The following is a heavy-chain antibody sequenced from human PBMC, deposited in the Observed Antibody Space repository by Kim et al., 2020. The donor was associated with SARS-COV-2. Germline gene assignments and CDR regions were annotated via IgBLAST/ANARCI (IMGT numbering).Heavy chain of an antibody. CDR3: ARRGYYDILTGYYYFDY. Sequence: SETLSLTCAVYGGSFSGYYWSWIRQPPGKGLEWIGEINHSGSTNYNPSLKSRVTISVDTSKNQFSLKLSSVTAADTAVYYCARRGYYDILTGYYYFDYWGQGTLGTVSS. V-gene: IGHV4-34*01. CDR1: GGSFSGYY. CDR2: INHSGST. J-gene: IGHJ4*02. D-gene: IGHD3-9*01.